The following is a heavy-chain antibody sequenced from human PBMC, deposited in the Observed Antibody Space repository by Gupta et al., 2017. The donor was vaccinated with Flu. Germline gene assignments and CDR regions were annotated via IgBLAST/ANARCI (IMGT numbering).Heavy chain of an antibody. D-gene: IGHD2-2*01. CDR3: VKSHQLPFDS. CDR2: MGVSGGGT. Sequence: EVQLLESGGGLVQPGGSLRLSCAASGFSFSGYAMTWVRQAPGKGLEWVSSMGVSGGGTYYADSVKGRFTISRDDSKNTLYLQMNSLRVEDTALYYCVKSHQLPFDSWGQGTLVTVSS. CDR1: GFSFSGYA. J-gene: IGHJ4*02. V-gene: IGHV3-23*01.